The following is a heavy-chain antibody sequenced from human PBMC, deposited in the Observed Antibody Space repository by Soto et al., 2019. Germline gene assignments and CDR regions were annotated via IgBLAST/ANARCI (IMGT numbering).Heavy chain of an antibody. D-gene: IGHD4-17*01. J-gene: IGHJ4*02. CDR1: TTSISSSFA. V-gene: IGHV4-4*02. CDR2: IYHTERT. CDR3: ARYDFGTFDY. Sequence: KPSQTRSLTRAVYTTSISSSFAWCWVRRPTGMGLEWIGEIYHTERTVYKTSLKSRLTISVDKSKNHISLKLDYVPATAPAINERARYDFGTFDYWGRGILVTVSS.